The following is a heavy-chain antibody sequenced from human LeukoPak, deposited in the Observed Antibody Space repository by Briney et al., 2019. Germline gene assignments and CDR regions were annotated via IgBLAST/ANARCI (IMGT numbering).Heavy chain of an antibody. J-gene: IGHJ4*02. V-gene: IGHV3-23*01. D-gene: IGHD2-15*01. CDR3: AKPLTRDGSCYSD. CDR1: GFTFSSYA. Sequence: AGGSLRLSSAASGFTFSSYAMSWVRQAPGKGLEWVSTISGSGSSTYYADSVEGRFTISRDNSKNTLYLQMNSLGPEDTAVYYCAKPLTRDGSCYSDWGQGTLVTVSS. CDR2: ISGSGSST.